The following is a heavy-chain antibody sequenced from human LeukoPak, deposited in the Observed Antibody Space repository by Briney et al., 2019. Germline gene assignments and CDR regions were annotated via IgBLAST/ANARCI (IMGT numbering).Heavy chain of an antibody. V-gene: IGHV4-4*07. D-gene: IGHD3-3*01. Sequence: SETLSLTCTVSGRSISSYLWSWIRQPAGKGLEWIGRIYTSGSTNYNPSLKRRVTMSVDTSKIQFSLKLSSVTAADTAVYYCARGNIYDFWSGYYHYFGYWGQGNLVTGSS. CDR2: IYTSGST. CDR1: GRSISSYL. CDR3: ARGNIYDFWSGYYHYFGY. J-gene: IGHJ4*02.